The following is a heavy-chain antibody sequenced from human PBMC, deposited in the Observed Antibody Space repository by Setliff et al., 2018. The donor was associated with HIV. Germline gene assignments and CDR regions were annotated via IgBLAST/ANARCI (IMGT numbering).Heavy chain of an antibody. Sequence: SETLSLTCTVSGGSISSYYWSWIRQPPGKGLEWIGYIYYSGSTNYNPSLKSRVTISVDTSKNQLSLKLSSVTAADTAVYYCAREIYGGNSRPFDYWGQGTLVTVS. V-gene: IGHV4-59*01. CDR3: AREIYGGNSRPFDY. CDR2: IYYSGST. J-gene: IGHJ4*02. CDR1: GGSISSYY. D-gene: IGHD4-17*01.